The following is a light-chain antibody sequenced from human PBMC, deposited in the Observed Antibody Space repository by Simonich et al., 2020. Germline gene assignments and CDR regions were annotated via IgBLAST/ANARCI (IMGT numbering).Light chain of an antibody. CDR1: SGSIASNY. V-gene: IGLV6-57*03. Sequence: NFMLTQPHSVSESPGKTVTISCTRSSGSIASNYVQWYPQRPGSAPTTVIYEDNQRPSGVPDRFSGSIDSSSNSASLTISGLKTEDEADYYWQSYDSSIWVFGGGTKLTVL. CDR3: QSYDSSIWV. J-gene: IGLJ3*02. CDR2: EDN.